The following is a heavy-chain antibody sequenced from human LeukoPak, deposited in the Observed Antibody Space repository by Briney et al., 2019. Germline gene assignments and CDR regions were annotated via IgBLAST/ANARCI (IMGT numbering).Heavy chain of an antibody. CDR3: ARHGSSWYWYFDL. J-gene: IGHJ2*01. Sequence: GESLKISCKGSGYSFTSYWIGWVRQMPGKGLEWMGIIYPGDSDTRYSPSFQGQVTISADKSTSTAYLQWSSLKASDTAMYYCARHGSSWYWYFDLWGRGTLVTVSS. D-gene: IGHD6-13*01. V-gene: IGHV5-51*01. CDR2: IYPGDSDT. CDR1: GYSFTSYW.